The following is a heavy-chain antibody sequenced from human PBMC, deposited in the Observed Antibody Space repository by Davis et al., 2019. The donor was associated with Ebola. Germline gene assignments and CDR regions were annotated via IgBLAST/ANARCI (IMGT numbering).Heavy chain of an antibody. D-gene: IGHD3-3*01. CDR2: IKQDGSEK. CDR3: ARDVPYHAFLSGPLDY. CDR1: GFTFSNYW. V-gene: IGHV3-7*03. Sequence: PGGSLRLSCAASGFTFSNYWMSWVRQAPGKGLEWVANIKQDGSEKYYVDSVKGRFIISRDNAKDSLYLHMNSLGAEDTAVYYCARDVPYHAFLSGPLDYWGQGTLVTVSS. J-gene: IGHJ4*02.